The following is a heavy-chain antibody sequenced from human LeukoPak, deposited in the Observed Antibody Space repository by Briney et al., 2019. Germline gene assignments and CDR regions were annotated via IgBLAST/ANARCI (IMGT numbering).Heavy chain of an antibody. CDR2: IYYSGST. CDR3: ATFPGIAVAGYFDY. J-gene: IGHJ4*02. CDR1: GGSISSSSYY. Sequence: SETLSLTCTVSGGSISSSSYYWGWIRQPPGKGLEWIGSIYYSGSTYYNPSLKSRVTISVDTSKNQFSLKLSSVTAADTAVYYCATFPGIAVAGYFDYWGQGTLVTVSS. D-gene: IGHD6-19*01. V-gene: IGHV4-39*01.